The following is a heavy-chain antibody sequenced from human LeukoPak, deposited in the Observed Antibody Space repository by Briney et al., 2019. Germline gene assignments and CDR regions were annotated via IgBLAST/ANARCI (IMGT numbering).Heavy chain of an antibody. D-gene: IGHD3-3*01. J-gene: IGHJ4*02. CDR3: ARERGTDITIFGVVINNAFDY. CDR1: GFTFSSYW. Sequence: GGSLRLSCAASGFTFSSYWMSWVRQAPGKGLEWVANIKQDGSEKYYVDSVKGRFTISRDNAKNSLYLQMNSLRAEDTAVYYCARERGTDITIFGVVINNAFDYWGQGTLVTVSS. V-gene: IGHV3-7*01. CDR2: IKQDGSEK.